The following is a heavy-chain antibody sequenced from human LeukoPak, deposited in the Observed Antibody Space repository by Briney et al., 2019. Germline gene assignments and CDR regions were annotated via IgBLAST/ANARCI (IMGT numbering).Heavy chain of an antibody. J-gene: IGHJ4*02. CDR1: GGSISSGTYY. D-gene: IGHD4-17*01. V-gene: IGHV4-61*02. CDR2: ISTSGST. CDR3: ARSYGDYTILAD. Sequence: SETLSLTCTVSGGSISSGTYYWTWIRQPAGKGLEWIGRISTSGSTSYNPSIKSRLTMSLDTSKNQFSLKLESVTAAVTAVEYRARSYGDYTILADSGQGTLVTVSS.